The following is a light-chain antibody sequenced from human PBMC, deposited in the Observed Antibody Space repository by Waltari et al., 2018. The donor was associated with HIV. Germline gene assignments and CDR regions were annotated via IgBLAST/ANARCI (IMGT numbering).Light chain of an antibody. CDR1: ASNIGTNYD. V-gene: IGLV1-40*01. J-gene: IGLJ1*01. Sequence: QSVLTQPPSVSGAPGQSVTISCSGSASNIGTNYDVNWYQQFPGAAPKLLIFGDYMRPSGVPDRFSGSKPGTSASLAITGLQPEDEADYYCQSYDVALGGFYLFGTGTTVTVL. CDR2: GDY. CDR3: QSYDVALGGFYL.